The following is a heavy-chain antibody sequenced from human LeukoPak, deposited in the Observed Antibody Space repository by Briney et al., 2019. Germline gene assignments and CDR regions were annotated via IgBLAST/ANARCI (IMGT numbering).Heavy chain of an antibody. D-gene: IGHD6-19*01. Sequence: PVASVKVSCKASGYTFTSYDINWVRQATGQGLEWMGWMNPNSGNTGYAQKFQGRVTMTRNTPISTAYMELSSLRSEDTAVYYCARDLISIAVAGTYDAFDIWGQGTMVTVSS. J-gene: IGHJ3*02. CDR2: MNPNSGNT. V-gene: IGHV1-8*01. CDR1: GYTFTSYD. CDR3: ARDLISIAVAGTYDAFDI.